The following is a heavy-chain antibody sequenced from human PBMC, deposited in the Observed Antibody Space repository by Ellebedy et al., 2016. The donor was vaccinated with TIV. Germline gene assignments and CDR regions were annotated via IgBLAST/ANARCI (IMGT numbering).Heavy chain of an antibody. CDR3: APRAIRAPN. CDR1: GFTAGNNY. D-gene: IGHD1-26*01. V-gene: IGHV3-53*01. J-gene: IGHJ4*02. Sequence: GGSLRLSXAASGFTAGNNYMSWVRQAPGKGLEWVSLIYSRDDTAYADSVKGRFTISRDSSKNTLYLQMNSLRADDTAVYYCAPRAIRAPNWGQGTLVTVSS. CDR2: IYSRDDT.